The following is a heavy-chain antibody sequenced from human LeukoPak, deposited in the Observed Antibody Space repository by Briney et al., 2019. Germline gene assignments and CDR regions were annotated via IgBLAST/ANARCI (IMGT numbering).Heavy chain of an antibody. D-gene: IGHD2-2*01. CDR3: AKDIVVVPAATALWDY. Sequence: GGSQRLFCAPSGFTFSSYAMSWVRQAPGKGLEWVSALSGSGASTYYADSVKGRFTISRDNSKNTLYLQMNSLRAEDTAIYYCAKDIVVVPAATALWDYWGQGTLVSVSS. CDR1: GFTFSSYA. J-gene: IGHJ4*02. CDR2: LSGSGAST. V-gene: IGHV3-23*01.